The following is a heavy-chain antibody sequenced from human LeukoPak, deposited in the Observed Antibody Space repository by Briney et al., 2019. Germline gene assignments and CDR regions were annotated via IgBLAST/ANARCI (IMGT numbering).Heavy chain of an antibody. J-gene: IGHJ5*02. CDR1: GGSISSGSYY. Sequence: SQTLSLTCTVSGGSISSGSYYWSWIRQPAGKGLEWIGRIYTSGSTNYNPSLKSRVTISVDTSKNQFSLKLSSVTAADTAVYYCARSLNYYDSSGYLAGWFDPWGQGTLVTVSS. V-gene: IGHV4-61*02. CDR2: IYTSGST. D-gene: IGHD3-22*01. CDR3: ARSLNYYDSSGYLAGWFDP.